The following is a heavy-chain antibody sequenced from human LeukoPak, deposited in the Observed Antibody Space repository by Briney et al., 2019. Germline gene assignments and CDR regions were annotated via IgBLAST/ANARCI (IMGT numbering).Heavy chain of an antibody. CDR1: GFTFSSYW. CDR2: IKQDGSEK. J-gene: IGHJ4*02. V-gene: IGHV3-7*01. CDR3: AKALCVTIFGAFGY. Sequence: GGSLRLSCAASGFTFSSYWMSWVRQAPGKGLEWVANIKQDGSEKYYVDSVKGRFTISRDNAKNSLYLQMNSLRAEDTAVYYCAKALCVTIFGAFGYWGQGTLVTVS. D-gene: IGHD3-3*01.